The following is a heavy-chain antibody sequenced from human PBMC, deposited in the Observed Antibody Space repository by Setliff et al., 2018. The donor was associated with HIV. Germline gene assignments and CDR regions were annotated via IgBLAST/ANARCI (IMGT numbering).Heavy chain of an antibody. CDR2: INGNSGGT. CDR3: ARGPRYNWNSYYYMDV. CDR1: GYNFNAYY. Sequence: GASVKVSCKASGYNFNAYYVHWVRQAPGQGLEWMGWINGNSGGTNYAQKFQGRVTITADESTSTAYMELSSLRSEDTAVYYCARGPRYNWNSYYYMDVWGKGTTVTVSS. J-gene: IGHJ6*03. D-gene: IGHD1-20*01. V-gene: IGHV1-2*02.